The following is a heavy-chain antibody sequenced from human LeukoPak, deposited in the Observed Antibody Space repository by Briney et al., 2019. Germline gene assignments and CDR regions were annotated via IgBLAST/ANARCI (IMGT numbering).Heavy chain of an antibody. CDR3: AKDRSGRSVVGATGPDY. CDR2: ISYDGSNK. J-gene: IGHJ4*02. Sequence: GGSLRLSCAASGFTFSSYGMHWVRQAPGKGLEWVAVISYDGSNKYYADSVKGRFTISRDNSKNTLYLQMNSLRAEDTAAYYCAKDRSGRSVVGATGPDYWGQGTLVTVSS. CDR1: GFTFSSYG. D-gene: IGHD1-26*01. V-gene: IGHV3-30*18.